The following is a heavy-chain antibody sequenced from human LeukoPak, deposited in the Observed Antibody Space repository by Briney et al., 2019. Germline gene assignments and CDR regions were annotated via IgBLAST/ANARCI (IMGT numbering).Heavy chain of an antibody. CDR2: IDTGGDT. V-gene: IGHV3-13*01. CDR1: GFTFSSYD. Sequence: GGSPRLSCAASGFTFSSYDMHWVRQATGKGLEWVSAIDTGGDTYYAGSVKGRFTISRDNARNSLYLQMNSLRAGDTAVYYCTRAPHGDYFDYWGQGTLVTASS. D-gene: IGHD4-17*01. CDR3: TRAPHGDYFDY. J-gene: IGHJ4*02.